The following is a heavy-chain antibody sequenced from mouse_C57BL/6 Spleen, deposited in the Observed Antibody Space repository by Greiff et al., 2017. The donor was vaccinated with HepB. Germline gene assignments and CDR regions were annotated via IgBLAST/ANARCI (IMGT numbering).Heavy chain of an antibody. CDR3: ARIGGGYLFDY. CDR2: ISDGGSYT. V-gene: IGHV5-4*03. Sequence: EVMLVESGGGLVKPGGSLKLSCAASGFTFSSYAMSWVRQTPEKRLEWVATISDGGSYTYYPDNVKGRFTISRDNAKNNLYLQMSHLKSEDTAMYYCARIGGGYLFDYWGQGTTLTVSS. CDR1: GFTFSSYA. J-gene: IGHJ2*01. D-gene: IGHD2-2*01.